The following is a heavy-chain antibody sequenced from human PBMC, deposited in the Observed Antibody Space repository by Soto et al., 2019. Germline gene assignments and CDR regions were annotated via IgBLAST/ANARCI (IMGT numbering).Heavy chain of an antibody. V-gene: IGHV3-48*01. Sequence: PGGSLRLSCGAAEFTCSSYSMNWVRQAPGKGLEWVSYISSSSSTIYYADSVKGRFTISRDNAKNSLYLQMNSLRAEDTAVYYCARVQNHYYYYYMDVWGKGTTVTVSS. CDR3: ARVQNHYYYYYMDV. CDR1: EFTCSSYS. CDR2: ISSSSSTI. J-gene: IGHJ6*03.